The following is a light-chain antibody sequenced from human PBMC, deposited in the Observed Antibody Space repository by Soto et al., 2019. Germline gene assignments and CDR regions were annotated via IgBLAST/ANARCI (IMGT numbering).Light chain of an antibody. CDR3: QQFNSYPLT. J-gene: IGKJ4*01. CDR1: QGIASS. CDR2: AAS. V-gene: IGKV1-9*01. Sequence: DIHLTQSPSFLSASVGDRVTITCRARQGIASSLAWSEQKAGQAPKLLIYAASTLESGVPSTFSGSGPGTEFTLTVSILQPEDFAIYYCQQFNSYPLTFGGGTKLEIK.